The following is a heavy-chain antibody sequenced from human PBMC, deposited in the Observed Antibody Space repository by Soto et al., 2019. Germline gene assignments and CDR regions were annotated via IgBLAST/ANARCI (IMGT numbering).Heavy chain of an antibody. J-gene: IGHJ5*02. CDR2: INHSGGT. CDR1: GGSFSGYY. V-gene: IGHV4-34*01. D-gene: IGHD1-26*01. CDR3: ARGQWELRFEP. Sequence: SETLSLTCAVSGGSFSGYYWSWVRQPPGKGLEWIGEINHSGGTNYNPSLKGRVTISVDTFKNQFSLKLNSATAADTAIYFCARGQWELRFEPWGQGTLVTVSS.